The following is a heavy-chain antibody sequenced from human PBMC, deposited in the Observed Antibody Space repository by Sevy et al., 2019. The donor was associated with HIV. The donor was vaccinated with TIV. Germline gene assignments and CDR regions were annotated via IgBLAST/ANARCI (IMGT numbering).Heavy chain of an antibody. D-gene: IGHD3-16*01. J-gene: IGHJ4*02. CDR3: AREDYVWGNNTFDY. Sequence: GGSLRLSCAASGFTFSDYYMSWIRQAPGKGLEWVSYISSSGSTIYYEDSVKGRFTISRDNAKNSLYLQMNSLRAEDTAVYYCAREDYVWGNNTFDYWGQGTMVTVSS. CDR2: ISSSGSTI. V-gene: IGHV3-11*01. CDR1: GFTFSDYY.